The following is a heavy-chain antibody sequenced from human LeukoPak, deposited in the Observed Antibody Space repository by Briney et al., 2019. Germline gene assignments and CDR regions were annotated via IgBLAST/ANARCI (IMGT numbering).Heavy chain of an antibody. Sequence: PGGSLRLSCAASGFTFSDYYMSWIRQAPGKGLEWVSYINSGGSAIYYADSMKGRFTISRDNAKNSLYLQMNSLRAEDTAVYYCARSFYDTSNFDYWGQGTLVTVSS. CDR2: INSGGSAI. CDR3: ARSFYDTSNFDY. CDR1: GFTFSDYY. J-gene: IGHJ4*02. D-gene: IGHD2/OR15-2a*01. V-gene: IGHV3-11*01.